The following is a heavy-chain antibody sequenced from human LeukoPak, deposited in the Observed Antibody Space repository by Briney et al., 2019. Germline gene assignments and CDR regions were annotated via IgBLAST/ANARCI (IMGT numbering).Heavy chain of an antibody. CDR2: IYYSGST. Sequence: SETLSRTCTVSGGSISSYYWSWIRQPPGKGLEWIGYIYYSGSTNYSPSLKSRVTISVDTSKNQFSLKLSSVTAADTAVYYCAREAGVSRLTFPWFDPWGQGTLVTVSS. CDR1: GGSISSYY. J-gene: IGHJ5*02. D-gene: IGHD2-21*01. V-gene: IGHV4-59*01. CDR3: AREAGVSRLTFPWFDP.